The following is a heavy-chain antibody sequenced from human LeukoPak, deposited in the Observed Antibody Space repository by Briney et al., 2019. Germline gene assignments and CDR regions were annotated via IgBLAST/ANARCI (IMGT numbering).Heavy chain of an antibody. Sequence: GGSLRLSCEASGFTFIGYGMSWVRQAPGKGLEWVSTISNTAYNTYYADSVKGRFIISRDNSANTVSLEMNSLRAEDTALYYCAKHSGSYFIYYVDSWGQGSQVTVSS. J-gene: IGHJ4*02. CDR1: GFTFIGYG. CDR3: AKHSGSYFIYYVDS. V-gene: IGHV3-23*01. CDR2: ISNTAYNT. D-gene: IGHD3-10*01.